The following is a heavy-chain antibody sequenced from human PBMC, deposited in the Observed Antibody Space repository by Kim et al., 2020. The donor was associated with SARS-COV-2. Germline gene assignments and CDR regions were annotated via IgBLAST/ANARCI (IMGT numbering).Heavy chain of an antibody. CDR3: ARGPPSYGSGAEYSWFDP. D-gene: IGHD3-10*01. CDR2: SNYSGST. Sequence: SETLSLTCSVYGGSFIGYYWGWIRQAPGKGLEWIGESNYSGSTNYNPSLKSRVTMSADTSKKQFSLELSSVTVADTAVYYCARGPPSYGSGAEYSWFDPWGQGILVTVSS. CDR1: GGSFIGYY. V-gene: IGHV4-34*01. J-gene: IGHJ5*02.